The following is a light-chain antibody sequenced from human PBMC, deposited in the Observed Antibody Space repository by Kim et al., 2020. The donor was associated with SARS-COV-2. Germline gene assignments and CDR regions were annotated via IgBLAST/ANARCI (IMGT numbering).Light chain of an antibody. CDR3: QAWDSSTAV. CDR1: KLGDKY. Sequence: VAPGQTASITCSGSKLGDKYAYWYQKKPGQSPVLVIYQHTKRPSGISQRFSGSSSGNTATLTISRAQTMDEADYYCQAWDSSTAVFGGGTKLTVL. J-gene: IGLJ3*02. CDR2: QHT. V-gene: IGLV3-1*01.